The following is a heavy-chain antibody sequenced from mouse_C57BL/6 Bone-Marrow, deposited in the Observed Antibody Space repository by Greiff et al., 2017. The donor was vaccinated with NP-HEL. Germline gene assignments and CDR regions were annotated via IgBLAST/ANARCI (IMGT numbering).Heavy chain of an antibody. V-gene: IGHV5-15*01. CDR2: ISNLAYSI. CDR1: GFTFSDYG. CDR3: ARQVYDDRYTDWYFDV. J-gene: IGHJ1*03. D-gene: IGHD2-3*01. Sequence: EVQGVESGGGLVQPGGSLKLSCAASGFTFSDYGMAWVRQAPRKGPEWVAFISNLAYSIYYADTVTGRFTISRENAKNTLYLEMSSLRSEDTAMYYCARQVYDDRYTDWYFDVWGTGTTVTVSS.